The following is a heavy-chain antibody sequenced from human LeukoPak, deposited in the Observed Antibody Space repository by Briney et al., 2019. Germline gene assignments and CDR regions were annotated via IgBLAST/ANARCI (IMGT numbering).Heavy chain of an antibody. CDR2: IYSGGST. Sequence: PGGSLRLSCAASGFTVSSNYMSWVRQAPGKGLEWVSVIYSGGSTYYADSVKGRFTISRDNSKNTPYVQMNSLRAEDTAVYYCARASIAVAGPLDYWGQGTLVTVSS. J-gene: IGHJ4*02. D-gene: IGHD6-19*01. V-gene: IGHV3-53*01. CDR3: ARASIAVAGPLDY. CDR1: GFTVSSNY.